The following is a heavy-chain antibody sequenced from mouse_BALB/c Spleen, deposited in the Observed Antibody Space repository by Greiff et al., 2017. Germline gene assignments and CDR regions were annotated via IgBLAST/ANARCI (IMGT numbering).Heavy chain of an antibody. Sequence: VQLQQSGPGLVAPSQSLSITCTVSGFSLTSYGVHWVRQPPGKGLEWLGVIWAGGSTNYNSALMSRLSISKDNSKSQVFLKMNSLQTDDTAMYYCARGGLLRYRYFDVWGAGTTVTVSS. V-gene: IGHV2-9*02. CDR2: IWAGGST. CDR3: ARGGLLRYRYFDV. J-gene: IGHJ1*01. CDR1: GFSLTSYG. D-gene: IGHD1-1*01.